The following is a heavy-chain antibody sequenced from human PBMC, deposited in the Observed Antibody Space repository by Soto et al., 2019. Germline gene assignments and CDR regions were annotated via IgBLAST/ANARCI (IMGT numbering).Heavy chain of an antibody. Sequence: QITLKESGPTLVKPTETLTLMCTFSGFSLSTNGVGVGWIRQPPVKALEWLALIYWNDYKRYSPSLKSRLTINKDTSKNLVVLTLTNLDPVDTATYYCAREGAIVPRFFDPWGQGTLVTVSS. V-gene: IGHV2-5*01. CDR1: GFSLSTNGVG. CDR2: IYWNDYK. D-gene: IGHD1-26*01. CDR3: AREGAIVPRFFDP. J-gene: IGHJ5*02.